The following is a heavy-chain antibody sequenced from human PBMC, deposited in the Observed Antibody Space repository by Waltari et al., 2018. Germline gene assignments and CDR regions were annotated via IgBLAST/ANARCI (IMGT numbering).Heavy chain of an antibody. Sequence: EAQLEESGGGLVQPGGSLRLSCVASEFTFTSYWMTWVRQATGKGLGWVESKKEDGSGKYYVDSVKGRFTISRDNAKKSLFLQMRSLRVEDTAVYYCARGGRTWTQIWSPSYMDVWGTGTTVTVSS. D-gene: IGHD5-18*01. CDR2: KKEDGSGK. J-gene: IGHJ6*03. CDR3: ARGGRTWTQIWSPSYMDV. V-gene: IGHV3-7*03. CDR1: EFTFTSYW.